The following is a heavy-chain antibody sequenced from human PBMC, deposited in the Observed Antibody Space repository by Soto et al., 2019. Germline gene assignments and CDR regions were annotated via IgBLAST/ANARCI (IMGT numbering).Heavy chain of an antibody. CDR2: IIPIFGTA. CDR3: ARSHVEYYYYGMDV. V-gene: IGHV1-69*12. CDR1: GGTFSSYA. J-gene: IGHJ6*02. Sequence: QVQLVQSGAEVKKPGSSVKVSCKASGGTFSSYAISWVRQAPGQGLEWMGGIIPIFGTANYEQKFQGRVTITADESTSPAYMELSSLRSEDTAVYYCARSHVEYYYYGMDVWGQGTTVTVSS.